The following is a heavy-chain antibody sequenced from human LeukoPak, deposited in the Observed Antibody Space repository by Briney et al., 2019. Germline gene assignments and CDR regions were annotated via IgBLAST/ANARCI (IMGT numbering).Heavy chain of an antibody. CDR1: GYTFTSYG. J-gene: IGHJ6*03. CDR2: ISAYNGNT. D-gene: IGHD1-26*01. Sequence: ASVKVSCKASGYTFTSYGISWVRQAPGQGLEWMGWISAYNGNTNYAQKLQGRVTMTTDTSTSTDYMELRSLRSDDTAVYYCARLIVGATYYYYYYMDVWGKGTTVTVSS. V-gene: IGHV1-18*01. CDR3: ARLIVGATYYYYYYMDV.